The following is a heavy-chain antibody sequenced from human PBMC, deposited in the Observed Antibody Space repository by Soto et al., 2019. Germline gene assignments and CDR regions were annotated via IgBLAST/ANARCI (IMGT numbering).Heavy chain of an antibody. D-gene: IGHD3-16*01. J-gene: IGHJ4*02. V-gene: IGHV4-31*03. CDR3: ARNLHYVGFDY. CDR2: IYYSGST. CDR1: GGSISSGGYY. Sequence: PSETLSLTCTVSGGSISSGGYYWSWIRQHPGKGLEWIGYIYYSGSTYFNPSLRSRVTISVDTSKNQFSLKLSSVTAADTAVYYCARNLHYVGFDYWGQGTLVTVSS.